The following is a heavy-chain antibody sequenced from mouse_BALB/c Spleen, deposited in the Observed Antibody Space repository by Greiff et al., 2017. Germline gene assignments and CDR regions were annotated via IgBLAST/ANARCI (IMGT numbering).Heavy chain of an antibody. Sequence: EVQLQESGPSLVKPSQTLSLTCSVTGDSITSGYWNWIRKFPGNKLEYMGYISYSGSTYYNPSLKSRISITRDTSKNQYYLQLNSVTTEDTATYYCARGYGSSYAWFAYWGQGTLVTVSA. D-gene: IGHD1-1*01. CDR2: ISYSGST. CDR1: GDSITSGY. V-gene: IGHV3-8*02. J-gene: IGHJ3*01. CDR3: ARGYGSSYAWFAY.